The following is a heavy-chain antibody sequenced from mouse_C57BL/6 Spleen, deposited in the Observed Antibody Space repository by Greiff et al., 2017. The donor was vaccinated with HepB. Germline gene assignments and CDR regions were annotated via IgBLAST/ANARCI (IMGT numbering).Heavy chain of an antibody. V-gene: IGHV1-50*01. CDR3: ARDHPWFAY. CDR1: GYTFTSYW. J-gene: IGHJ3*01. CDR2: IDPSDSYT. Sequence: QVQLQQSGAELVKPGASVKLSCKASGYTFTSYWMQWVKQRPGQGLEWIGEIDPSDSYTNYNQKFKGKATLTVDTSSSTAYMQLSSLTSEDSAVYYSARDHPWFAYWGQGTLVTVSA.